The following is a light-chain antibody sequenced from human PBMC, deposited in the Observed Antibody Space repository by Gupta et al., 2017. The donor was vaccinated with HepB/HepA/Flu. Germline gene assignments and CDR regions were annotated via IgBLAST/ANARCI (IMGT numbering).Light chain of an antibody. J-gene: IGKJ2*02. CDR2: DAY. CDR3: QHYNNHRPKCT. Sequence: DIQMTQSQSSLSASVGDRVTITCQASQDIRNYLHWYQQKPGKAPNLLIYDAYNLAAGVGSRFSLSGCGTEFTFSITSRQPEDIGAYYCQHYNNHRPKCTFGQGTKVEIK. CDR1: QDIRNY. V-gene: IGKV1-33*01.